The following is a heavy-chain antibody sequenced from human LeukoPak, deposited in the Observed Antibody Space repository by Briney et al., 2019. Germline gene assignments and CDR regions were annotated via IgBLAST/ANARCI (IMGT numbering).Heavy chain of an antibody. Sequence: GGSLRLSCAASGFTFSSYWLHWVRQAPGKGLVWVSRINTVGSSTSYADFVKGRFTISRDNAKNTLYLQMNSLRAEDTAVYYCARDAGYSYGTHYYYYMDVWGKGTTVTVSS. CDR2: INTVGSST. D-gene: IGHD5-18*01. J-gene: IGHJ6*03. CDR1: GFTFSSYW. V-gene: IGHV3-74*01. CDR3: ARDAGYSYGTHYYYYMDV.